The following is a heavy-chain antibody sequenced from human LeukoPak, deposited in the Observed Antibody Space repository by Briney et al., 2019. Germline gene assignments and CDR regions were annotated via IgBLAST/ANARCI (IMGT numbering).Heavy chain of an antibody. V-gene: IGHV3-7*01. CDR2: IKEDGTEK. Sequence: SGGSLRLSCAVSGFTFSSYWMSWVRQAPGKGLEWVANIKEDGTEKYYQDSVKGRFTISRDNAKISLYLQMNSLRAEDTAVYYCAREVVLSTSAWFEYWGQGTLVTVSS. CDR1: GFTFSSYW. CDR3: AREVVLSTSAWFEY. D-gene: IGHD3-22*01. J-gene: IGHJ4*02.